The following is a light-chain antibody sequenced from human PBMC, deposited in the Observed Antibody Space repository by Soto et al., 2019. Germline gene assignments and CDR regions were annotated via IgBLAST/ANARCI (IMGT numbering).Light chain of an antibody. CDR1: SSDVGGYNY. CDR3: SLYTSENTYV. CDR2: EVS. V-gene: IGLV2-14*01. Sequence: SVLTQPASVSGSPGQSITISCTGTSSDVGGYNYVSWYQQHPGKAPKLMIYEVSNRPSGVSNRFSGSKSGNTASLTISGLQAADEVDYYCSLYTSENTYVFGTGTKV. J-gene: IGLJ1*01.